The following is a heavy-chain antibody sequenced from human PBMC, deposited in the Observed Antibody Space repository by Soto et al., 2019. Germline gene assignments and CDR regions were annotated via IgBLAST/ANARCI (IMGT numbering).Heavy chain of an antibody. CDR1: GFTFSSYD. J-gene: IGHJ4*02. CDR2: ISGSVSST. D-gene: IGHD3-22*01. CDR3: AKDTNNNGYYPSDY. Sequence: GGSLRFSCAASGFTFSSYDMSRVRQAPGKGLEWVSGISGSVSSTYSADSVKGRFTISSDYSKNTLFLQKNRLRVEDTAIYYCAKDTNNNGYYPSDYWGQGTLVTVSS. V-gene: IGHV3-23*01.